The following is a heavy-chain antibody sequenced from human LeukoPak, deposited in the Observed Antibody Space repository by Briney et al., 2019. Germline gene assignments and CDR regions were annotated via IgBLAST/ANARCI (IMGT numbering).Heavy chain of an antibody. CDR2: FDPEDGET. J-gene: IGHJ4*02. CDR1: GYTLAELS. CDR3: ATAYSSSWDYFDY. V-gene: IGHV1-24*01. Sequence: ASVKVSCKVSGYTLAELSMHWVRQAPGKGLEWMGGFDPEDGETIYAQKFQGRVTMTEDTSTDTAYMELSSLRSEDTAVYYCATAYSSSWDYFDYWGQGTLVTVSS. D-gene: IGHD6-13*01.